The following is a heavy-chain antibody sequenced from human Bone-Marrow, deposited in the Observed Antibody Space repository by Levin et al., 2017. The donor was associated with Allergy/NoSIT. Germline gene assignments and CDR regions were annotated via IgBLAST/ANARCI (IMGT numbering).Heavy chain of an antibody. CDR2: IDWDDDT. J-gene: IGHJ4*02. CDR1: GFSLTNSNMC. V-gene: IGHV2-70*16. Sequence: TLSLTLTCTFSGFSLTNSNMCVSWLRQPPGKALQWLARIDWDDDTLYSSSVEARLTVSKDTSKNQVVLTLTNVDPVDTATYYCARMTAVSGPFDFWGQGTLVTVSS. D-gene: IGHD6-19*01. CDR3: ARMTAVSGPFDF.